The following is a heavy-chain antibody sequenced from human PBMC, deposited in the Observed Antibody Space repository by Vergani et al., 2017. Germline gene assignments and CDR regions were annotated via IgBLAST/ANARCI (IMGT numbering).Heavy chain of an antibody. V-gene: IGHV3-33*01. J-gene: IGHJ6*03. CDR2: IWYDGSNK. D-gene: IGHD4-11*01. CDR3: ARDTDYSNSPPYYYWYMDV. Sequence: QVQLVESGGGVVQPGRSLRLSCAASGFTFSNYGMHWVRQAPGKGVEWVAVIWYDGSNKYYADSVKGRFTISRDNSNYTLYLQMNSLRAEDTAVYYCARDTDYSNSPPYYYWYMDVWGKGTTVTVS. CDR1: GFTFSNYG.